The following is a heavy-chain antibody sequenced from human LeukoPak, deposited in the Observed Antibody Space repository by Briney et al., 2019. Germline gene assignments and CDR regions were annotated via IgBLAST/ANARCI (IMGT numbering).Heavy chain of an antibody. J-gene: IGHJ4*02. D-gene: IGHD4-17*01. CDR1: GYTFTGYY. V-gene: IGHV1-2*02. CDR3: AEGFYGDYPFDY. Sequence: ASVKVSCKASGYTFTGYYMHWVRQAPGQGLEWMGWINPNSGGTNYAQKFQGRVTMTRDTSISTAYMEPSRLRSDDTAVYYCAEGFYGDYPFDYWGQGTLVTVSS. CDR2: INPNSGGT.